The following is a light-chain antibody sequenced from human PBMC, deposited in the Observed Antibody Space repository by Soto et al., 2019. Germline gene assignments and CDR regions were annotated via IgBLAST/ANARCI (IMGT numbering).Light chain of an antibody. V-gene: IGKV3-15*01. Sequence: EIVMTQSPATLSVSPGERATLSCRASQSVSSKLAWFQQKPGQAPSLLIYGVSPRATGVPVRFSGSGSGTEFTLTINSLQSEDFAVYYCQQYNNWPHTFGQGTKVDIK. CDR3: QQYNNWPHT. CDR2: GVS. CDR1: QSVSSK. J-gene: IGKJ2*01.